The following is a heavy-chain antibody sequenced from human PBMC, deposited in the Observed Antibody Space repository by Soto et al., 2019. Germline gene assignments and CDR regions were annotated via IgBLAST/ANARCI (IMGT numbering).Heavy chain of an antibody. CDR1: KFTFSNYV. Sequence: PGGSLRLSCAASKFTFSNYVMSWVRQAPGKGLEWVSAISGSGDSMYYADSVKGRFTISRDNSRNPLFLQMNSLRAEDTAVYYCAKDNRDCIKGVCYAPLGAFDVWGQGTMVTVSS. J-gene: IGHJ3*01. D-gene: IGHD2-8*01. CDR2: ISGSGDSM. CDR3: AKDNRDCIKGVCYAPLGAFDV. V-gene: IGHV3-23*01.